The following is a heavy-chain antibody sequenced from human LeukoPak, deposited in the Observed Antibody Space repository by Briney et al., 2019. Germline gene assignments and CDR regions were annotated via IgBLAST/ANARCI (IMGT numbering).Heavy chain of an antibody. CDR3: AKDMWRVRGVSDY. Sequence: ASVKVSCKTSGYTFTSYDISWVRQAPGQGLEWMGWISAYNGNTDHAQKFQGRVTMTTDTSTSTAYMELRSLRSDDTAVYYCAKDMWRVRGVSDYWGQGTLVTVSS. J-gene: IGHJ4*02. V-gene: IGHV1-18*01. CDR2: ISAYNGNT. D-gene: IGHD3-10*01. CDR1: GYTFTSYD.